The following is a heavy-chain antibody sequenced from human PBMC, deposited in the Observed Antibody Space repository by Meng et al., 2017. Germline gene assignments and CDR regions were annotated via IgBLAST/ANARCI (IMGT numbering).Heavy chain of an antibody. CDR2: ISAYNGNT. CDR1: GYTFTSYG. V-gene: IGHV1-18*01. Sequence: SVKVSCKASGYTFTSYGISWVRPAPGQGLEWMGWISAYNGNTNYAQKLQGRVTMTTDTSTSTAYMELRSLRSDDTAVYYCARIPINYYGSGSYYNKFDYWGQGTLVTVSS. CDR3: ARIPINYYGSGSYYNKFDY. D-gene: IGHD3-10*01. J-gene: IGHJ4*02.